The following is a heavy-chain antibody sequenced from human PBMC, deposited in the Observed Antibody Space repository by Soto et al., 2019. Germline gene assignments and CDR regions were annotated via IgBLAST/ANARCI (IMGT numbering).Heavy chain of an antibody. D-gene: IGHD2-15*01. CDR1: GFTFSSYG. Sequence: QVQLVESGGGVVQPGRSLRLSCAASGFTFSSYGMHWVRQAPGKGLEWVAVIWYDGSNKYYADSVKGRFTISRDNSKNTLYLQMNSLRAEDTAAYYCARGNADIVVVVAATPSLGYGMDVW. J-gene: IGHJ6*01. CDR3: ARGNADIVVVVAATPSLGYGMDV. V-gene: IGHV3-33*01. CDR2: IWYDGSNK.